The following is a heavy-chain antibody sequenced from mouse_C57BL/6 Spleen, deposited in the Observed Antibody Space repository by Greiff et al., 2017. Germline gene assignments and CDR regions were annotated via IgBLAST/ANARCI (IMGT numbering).Heavy chain of an antibody. Sequence: DVQLQESGPGLVKPSQSLSLTCSVTGYSITSGYYWNWIRQFPGNKLEWMGYISYDGSNNYNPSLKNRISITRDTSKNQFFLKLNSVTTEDTATYYCASGPRGGLGPFAYWGQGTLVTVSA. CDR2: ISYDGSN. CDR1: GYSITSGYY. CDR3: ASGPRGGLGPFAY. D-gene: IGHD4-1*01. J-gene: IGHJ3*01. V-gene: IGHV3-6*01.